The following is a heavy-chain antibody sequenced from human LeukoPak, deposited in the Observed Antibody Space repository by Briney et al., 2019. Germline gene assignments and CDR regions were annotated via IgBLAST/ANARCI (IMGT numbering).Heavy chain of an antibody. D-gene: IGHD3-10*01. CDR2: IWYDGSNK. V-gene: IGHV3-33*01. J-gene: IGHJ4*02. CDR1: GFTFSSYG. Sequence: PGRSLRLSCAASGFTFSSYGMHWVRQAPGKGLEWVAVIWYDGSNKYYADSVKGRFTISRDNSKNTLYLQMNSLRAEDTAVYYCARDGSMVRVVISEVFDYWGQGTLVSVSS. CDR3: ARDGSMVRVVISEVFDY.